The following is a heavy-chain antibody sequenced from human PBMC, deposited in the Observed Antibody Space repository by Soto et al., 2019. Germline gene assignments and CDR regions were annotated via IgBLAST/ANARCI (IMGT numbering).Heavy chain of an antibody. CDR2: INHSGST. V-gene: IGHV4-34*01. CDR3: ARQAYDWVYYYYSGMDV. CDR1: GGSFSGYY. J-gene: IGHJ6*02. D-gene: IGHD3-16*01. Sequence: PSETLSLTCAFYGGSFSGYYWSLMRQPPGKGLEWIGEINHSGSTNYNPSLKSRVTVSVDTSKNQFSLKLSSVTAADTAVYYCARQAYDWVYYYYSGMDVLGQGTTDTVS.